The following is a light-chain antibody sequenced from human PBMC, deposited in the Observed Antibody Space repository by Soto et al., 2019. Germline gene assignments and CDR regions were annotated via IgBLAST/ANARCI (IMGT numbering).Light chain of an antibody. CDR3: QQYGSSPIT. J-gene: IGKJ5*01. CDR1: QSVSNNY. Sequence: EIVLTQSPGTLSLSPGERATLSCRASQSVSNNYLTWYQQKPGQAPRLLIYGASSRATSIPDRFSGTGSGTDFTLTINRLEPEDFAVYSCQQYGSSPITFGQGTRLEIK. CDR2: GAS. V-gene: IGKV3-20*01.